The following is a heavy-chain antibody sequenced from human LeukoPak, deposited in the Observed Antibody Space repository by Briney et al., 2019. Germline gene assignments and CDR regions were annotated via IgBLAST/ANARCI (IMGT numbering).Heavy chain of an antibody. CDR1: GYTFTSYG. D-gene: IGHD6-6*01. Sequence: ASVKVSCKASGYTFTSYGISWVRQAPGQGLEWMGWISAYNGNTNYAQKLQGRVTMTTDTSTSTAYMELRSLRSDDTAVYYCARNPSIAARPVDLDYWGQGTLVTVSS. V-gene: IGHV1-18*01. CDR3: ARNPSIAARPVDLDY. J-gene: IGHJ4*02. CDR2: ISAYNGNT.